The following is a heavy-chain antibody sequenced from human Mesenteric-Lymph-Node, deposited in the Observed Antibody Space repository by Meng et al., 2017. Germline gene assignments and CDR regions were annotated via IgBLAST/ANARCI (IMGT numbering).Heavy chain of an antibody. CDR3: ARGSSWYGTFDP. D-gene: IGHD6-13*01. CDR2: IYYSGST. Sequence: SETLSLTCTVSGGSINNYYWSWIRQPPGKGLEWIGYIYYSGSTNYNPSLKSRVTISVDTSKNQFSLKLISVTAADTAIYYCARGSSWYGTFDPWGHGTQVTVSS. CDR1: GGSINNYY. V-gene: IGHV4-59*01. J-gene: IGHJ5*02.